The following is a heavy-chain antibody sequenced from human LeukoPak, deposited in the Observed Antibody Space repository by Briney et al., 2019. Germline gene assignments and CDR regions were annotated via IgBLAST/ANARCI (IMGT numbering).Heavy chain of an antibody. CDR1: GYTFTGYY. J-gene: IGHJ5*02. V-gene: IGHV1-46*01. CDR2: INPTGGST. CDR3: ARDNSVGDNAWWFDP. D-gene: IGHD1-26*01. Sequence: ASVKVSCKAYGYTFTGYYMHWVRQAPGQGLEWMGLINPTGGSTGYAQKFQGRVTMTRDISTSTDYMELSSLRSEDTAIYYCARDNSVGDNAWWFDPWGQGTLVTVSS.